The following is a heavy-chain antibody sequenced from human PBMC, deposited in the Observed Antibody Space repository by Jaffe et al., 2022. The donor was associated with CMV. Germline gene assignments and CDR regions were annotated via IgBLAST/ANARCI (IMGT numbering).Heavy chain of an antibody. V-gene: IGHV3-49*05. CDR1: GFTFGDNV. Sequence: EVQLVESGGGLVKPGRSLRLSCTTSGFTFGDNVMNWFRQAPGKGLEWVGFIRSKAHGGTTEYAASVKGRFTISRDDSKSIAYLQLNSLQTEDTAVYYCTSGRDWSTSYYYYGMDVWGQGTTVTVSS. CDR2: IRSKAHGGTT. J-gene: IGHJ6*02. D-gene: IGHD6-6*01. CDR3: TSGRDWSTSYYYYGMDV.